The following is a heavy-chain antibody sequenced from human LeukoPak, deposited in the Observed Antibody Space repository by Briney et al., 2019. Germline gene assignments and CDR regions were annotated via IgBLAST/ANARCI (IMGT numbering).Heavy chain of an antibody. Sequence: ASVKVSCKASGYTFTNYGISWVRLAPGQGPEWMGWISAYSGNTNHAQKLQGRVTMTTDTSTSTAYMELRSLRSDDTAIYYCARVVVELFAFDIWGQGTMVTVSS. D-gene: IGHD2-15*01. CDR3: ARVVVELFAFDI. CDR2: ISAYSGNT. J-gene: IGHJ3*02. V-gene: IGHV1-18*01. CDR1: GYTFTNYG.